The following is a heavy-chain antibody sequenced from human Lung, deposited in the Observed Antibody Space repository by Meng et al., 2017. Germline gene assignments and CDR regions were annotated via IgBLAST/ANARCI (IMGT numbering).Heavy chain of an antibody. CDR1: GFNFSSYS. D-gene: IGHD2-15*01. CDR2: ISSSST. J-gene: IGHJ4*02. V-gene: IGHV3-21*01. Sequence: ELQLVESGGGLVQPGASLRLSCAASGFNFSSYSMNWVRQAPGKGLEWVSSISSSSTYADSVKGRFTISRDNAKNSLYLQMNSLRAEDTAVYYCARGRVVVAATPSDYWGQGTLVTVSS. CDR3: ARGRVVVAATPSDY.